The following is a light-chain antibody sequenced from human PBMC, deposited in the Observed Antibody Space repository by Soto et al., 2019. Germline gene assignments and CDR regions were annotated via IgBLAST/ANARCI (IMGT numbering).Light chain of an antibody. Sequence: FVLTHAPATLSFSPGDIAALSFRASQSVGSYLAWYQQKPLQAPRLLIYDASSRPTGIPARFRGSGSGTDFTLTIRSLEPEDSAVYSCQQRSNWWTFGQGIKVDTK. V-gene: IGKV3-11*01. J-gene: IGKJ1*01. CDR2: DAS. CDR3: QQRSNWWT. CDR1: QSVGSY.